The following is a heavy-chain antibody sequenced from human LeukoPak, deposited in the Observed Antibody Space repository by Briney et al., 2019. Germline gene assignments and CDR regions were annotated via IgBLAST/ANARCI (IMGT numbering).Heavy chain of an antibody. CDR2: IYYSGST. D-gene: IGHD4-17*01. J-gene: IGHJ5*02. CDR1: GGSISSGGYS. V-gene: IGHV4-31*03. Sequence: SQTLSLTCTVSGGSISSGGYSWNWIRQHPGRGLEWIGYIYYSGSTYYNPSLKSRVTISVDTSKNQFSLTLSSVTAADTAVYYCARFRNHGDYGWFDPWGQGTLVTVSS. CDR3: ARFRNHGDYGWFDP.